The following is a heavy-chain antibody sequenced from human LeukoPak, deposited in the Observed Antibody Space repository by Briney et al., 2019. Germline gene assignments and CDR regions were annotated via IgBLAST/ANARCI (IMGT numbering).Heavy chain of an antibody. CDR1: GGSISSGSYY. Sequence: NPSETLSLTCTVSGGSISSGSYYWSWIRQPAGKGLEWIGRIYTSGSTNYNPSLKSRVTISVDTSKNQFSLKLSPVTAADTAVYYCARDHYYDSSGYYYWGQGTLVTVSS. J-gene: IGHJ4*02. V-gene: IGHV4-61*02. CDR2: IYTSGST. D-gene: IGHD3-22*01. CDR3: ARDHYYDSSGYYY.